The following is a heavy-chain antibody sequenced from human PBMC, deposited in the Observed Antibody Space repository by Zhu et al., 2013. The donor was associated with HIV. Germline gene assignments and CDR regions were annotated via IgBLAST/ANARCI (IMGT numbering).Heavy chain of an antibody. J-gene: IGHJ5*02. Sequence: QVQLVQSGAEVKKPGSSVKVSCKASGGTFSSYTISWVRQAPGQGLEWMGRIIPILGIANYAQKFQGRVTITADKSTSTAYMELSSLRSEDTAVYYCAAGSGGSCYFREDETCNWFDPWGQGTLVTVSS. D-gene: IGHD2-15*01. V-gene: IGHV1-69*02. CDR2: IIPILGIA. CDR1: GGTFSSYT. CDR3: AAGSGGSCYFREDETCNWFDP.